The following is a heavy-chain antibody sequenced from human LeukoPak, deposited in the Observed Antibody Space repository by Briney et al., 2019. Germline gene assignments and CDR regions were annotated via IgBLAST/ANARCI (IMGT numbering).Heavy chain of an antibody. CDR2: TSYDGSNE. V-gene: IGHV3-30*18. CDR3: AKDSGIWSHYFDL. D-gene: IGHD1-14*01. Sequence: PGGSLRLSCAAAGFTFSEYGMSWVRQAPDKGPEWVAVTSYDGSNEYFADSVKGRFPISRDNSKNTLFLQMNSLRTEDTAVYYCAKDSGIWSHYFDLWGQGTLVTVSS. CDR1: GFTFSEYG. J-gene: IGHJ4*02.